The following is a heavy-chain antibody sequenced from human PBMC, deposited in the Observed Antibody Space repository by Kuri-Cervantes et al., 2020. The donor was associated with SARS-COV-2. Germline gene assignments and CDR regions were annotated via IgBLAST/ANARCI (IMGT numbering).Heavy chain of an antibody. D-gene: IGHD2/OR15-2a*01. CDR2: IYYSGST. V-gene: IGHV4-39*07. CDR3: ARRHEIVPDY. CDR1: GGSISSSSYY. J-gene: IGHJ4*02. Sequence: ESLKISCTVSGGSISSSSYYWGWIRQPPGKGLEWIGSIYYSGSTYYNPSLKSRVTISVDTSKNQFSLKLSSVTAADTAVYYCARRHEIVPDYWGQGTLVTVSS.